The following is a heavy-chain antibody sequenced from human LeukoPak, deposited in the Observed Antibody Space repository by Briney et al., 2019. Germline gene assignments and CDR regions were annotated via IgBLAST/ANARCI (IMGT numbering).Heavy chain of an antibody. Sequence: SETLSLTCAVYGGSFSGYYWSWIRQPPGKGPEWIGEINHSGSTNYNPSLKSRVTISVDTSKNQFSLKLSPVTAADTAVYYCARGGRFWSGYLYYFDYWGQGTLVTVSS. CDR3: ARGGRFWSGYLYYFDY. J-gene: IGHJ4*02. CDR2: INHSGST. CDR1: GGSFSGYY. D-gene: IGHD3-3*01. V-gene: IGHV4-34*01.